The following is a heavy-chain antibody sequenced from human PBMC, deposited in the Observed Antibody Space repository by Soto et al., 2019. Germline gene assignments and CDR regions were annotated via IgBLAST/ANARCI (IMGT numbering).Heavy chain of an antibody. CDR1: GFTFGDYA. D-gene: IGHD3-22*01. J-gene: IGHJ6*02. V-gene: IGHV3-49*03. CDR2: IRSKAYGGTT. Sequence: GVLRLSCTASGFTFGDYAMSWFRQAPGKGLEWVGFIRSKAYGGTTEYAASVKGRFTISRDDSKSIAYLQMNSLKTEDTDVYYCKTYYFDSSGYYSGGHYYYYYGMDVWGQGTTVTVSS. CDR3: KTYYFDSSGYYSGGHYYYYYGMDV.